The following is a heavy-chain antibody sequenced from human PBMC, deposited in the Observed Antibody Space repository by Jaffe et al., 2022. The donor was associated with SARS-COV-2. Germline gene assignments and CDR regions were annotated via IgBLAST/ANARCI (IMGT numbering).Heavy chain of an antibody. J-gene: IGHJ6*03. D-gene: IGHD5-18*01. CDR2: IYSGGST. CDR1: GFTVSSNT. V-gene: IGHV3-53*02. CDR3: ARAGHSYGRGWQYYHMDG. Sequence: EVQLVETGGGLIQPGGSLRLSCAVSGFTVSSNTMNWVRQAPGKGLEWVSVIYSGGSTYYTDSVKGRVTISTDNSKNTLYLQMNSLRVEDTAVYYCARAGHSYGRGWQYYHMDGWGKGTTVTVSS.